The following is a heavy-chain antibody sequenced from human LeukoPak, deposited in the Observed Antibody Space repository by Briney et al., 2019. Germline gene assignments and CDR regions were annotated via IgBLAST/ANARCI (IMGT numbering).Heavy chain of an antibody. CDR3: AKSNGYGLVDI. CDR2: IFYSGST. D-gene: IGHD3-10*01. CDR1: GGSFSGYY. V-gene: IGHV4-34*12. Sequence: PSETLSFTCAAYGGSFSGYYWSWIRQPPGKGLEWIGNIFYSGSTYYSPSLKSRVTISLDTSRNQFSLKLTSVTAADTAVYYCAKSNGYGLVDIWGQGTMVTVSS. J-gene: IGHJ3*02.